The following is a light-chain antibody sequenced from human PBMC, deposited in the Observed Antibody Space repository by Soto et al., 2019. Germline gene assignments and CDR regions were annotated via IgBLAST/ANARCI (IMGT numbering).Light chain of an antibody. J-gene: IGKJ4*01. CDR2: DAS. Sequence: IVMTQSPATLSVSPGERATLSCRAIQSVSSNLAWYQQKPGQAPRPRIYDASNWATGIPARVSGSGSGTDFTLTIRSLEAEDFEVYYCQQSSNMPPGLTFGGGTKVDIK. CDR1: QSVSSN. CDR3: QQSSNMPPGLT. V-gene: IGKV3-11*01.